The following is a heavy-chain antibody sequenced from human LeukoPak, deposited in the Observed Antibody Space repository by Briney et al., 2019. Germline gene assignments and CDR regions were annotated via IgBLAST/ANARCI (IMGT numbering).Heavy chain of an antibody. CDR1: GFTFSSYG. CDR3: ARGLGGWYAGCDY. J-gene: IGHJ4*02. Sequence: GRSLRLSCAASGFTFSSYGMHWVRQAPGKGLEWVAVISYDGSNKYYADSVKGRFTISRDNSKNTLYLQMNSLRAEDTAVYYCARGLGGWYAGCDYWGQGTLVTVSS. CDR2: ISYDGSNK. V-gene: IGHV3-30*03. D-gene: IGHD6-19*01.